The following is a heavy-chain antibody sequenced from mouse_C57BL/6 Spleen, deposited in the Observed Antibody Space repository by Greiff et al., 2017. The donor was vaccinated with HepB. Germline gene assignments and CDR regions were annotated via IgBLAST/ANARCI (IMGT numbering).Heavy chain of an antibody. Sequence: EVPLQQSVAELVRPGASVKLSCTASGFNIKNTYMHWVKLRPEQGLEWIGRIDPATGNTKSAPKFQGRATITADTSSNTAYLQNSSLTSEDTAIYYCATGTSYCDYWGQGTKRTVSS. D-gene: IGHD3-3*01. V-gene: IGHV14-3*01. CDR2: IDPATGNT. CDR3: ATGTSYCDY. CDR1: GFNIKNTY. J-gene: IGHJ2*01.